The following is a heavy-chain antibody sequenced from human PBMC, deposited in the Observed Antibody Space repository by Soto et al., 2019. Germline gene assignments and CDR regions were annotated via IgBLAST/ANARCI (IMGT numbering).Heavy chain of an antibody. CDR3: ARVTSMVRGVIDNWFDP. J-gene: IGHJ5*02. CDR1: GGTFSSYA. CDR2: IIPMYGPA. V-gene: IGHV1-69*01. Sequence: QVPLVQSGAEVKKSGSSVTVSCKASGGTFSSYAIHWVRQAPGQGLEWMGGIIPMYGPAKYAQRFQGRVTITADESTTTVYMEPTSLTSQDTAVYYCARVTSMVRGVIDNWFDPWGHGTLVTVSS. D-gene: IGHD3-10*01.